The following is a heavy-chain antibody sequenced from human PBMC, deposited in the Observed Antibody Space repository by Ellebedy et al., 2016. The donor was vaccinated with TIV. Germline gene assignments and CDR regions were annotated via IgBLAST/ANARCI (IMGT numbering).Heavy chain of an antibody. CDR3: ARYSNGGSLY. J-gene: IGHJ4*02. CDR1: GYSFTSYW. CDR2: IFPGDYDS. D-gene: IGHD2-8*01. Sequence: PGGSLRLSCKASGYSFTSYWIGWVRQMPGKGLEWMGIIFPGDYDSRYSPSFQGQVTISADNSITTAYLQWSSLKASDTAMYYCARYSNGGSLYWGQGTLVNVSS. V-gene: IGHV5-51*01.